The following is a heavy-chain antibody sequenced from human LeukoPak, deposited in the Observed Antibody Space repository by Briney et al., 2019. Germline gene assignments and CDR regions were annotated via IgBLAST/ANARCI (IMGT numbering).Heavy chain of an antibody. D-gene: IGHD2-2*01. CDR1: GGSFSGYY. V-gene: IGHV4-34*01. J-gene: IGHJ4*02. CDR3: ARRPRYCSSTSCSPPNFDY. CDR2: INHSGST. Sequence: SETLSLTCAVYGGSFSGYYWSWIRQPPGKGLEWIGEINHSGSTNYNPSLKSRVTISVDTSKNQFSLKLSSVTAADTAVYYCARRPRYCSSTSCSPPNFDYWGQGTLVTVSS.